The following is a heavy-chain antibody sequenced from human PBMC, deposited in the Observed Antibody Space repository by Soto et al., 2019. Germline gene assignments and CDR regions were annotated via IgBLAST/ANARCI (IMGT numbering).Heavy chain of an antibody. CDR3: GRDYYEEIFWGFYRYFAY. CDR1: GFTFSSYG. Sequence: GGSLRLSCAASGFTFSSYGMHWVRQAPGKGLEWVAVIWYDGSNKYYADSVKGRFTISRDNSKNTLYLQMNSLRAEDMAVYYCGRDYYEEIFWGFYRYFAYWGQETLYPLSS. D-gene: IGHD3-16*02. J-gene: IGHJ4*02. CDR2: IWYDGSNK. V-gene: IGHV3-33*01.